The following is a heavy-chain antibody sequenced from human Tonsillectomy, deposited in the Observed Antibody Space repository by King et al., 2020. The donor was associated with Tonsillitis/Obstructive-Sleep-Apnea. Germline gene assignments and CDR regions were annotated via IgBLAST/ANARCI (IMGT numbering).Heavy chain of an antibody. J-gene: IGHJ5*02. Sequence: VQLQESGPGLVKPSGTLSLTCVVSGGSISNSNWWSWVRQPPGKGLEWIGEIYHSGSTNYNPSLKSRVTLSLDKSKKQFSLKLRAVTAADTALYYCAGRGCSSTSCYANWFDPWGQGTVVTVSS. CDR1: GGSISNSNW. D-gene: IGHD2-2*01. CDR2: IYHSGST. V-gene: IGHV4-4*02. CDR3: AGRGCSSTSCYANWFDP.